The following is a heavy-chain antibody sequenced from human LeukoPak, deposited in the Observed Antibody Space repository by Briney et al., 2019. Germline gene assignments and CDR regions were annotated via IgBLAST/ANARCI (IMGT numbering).Heavy chain of an antibody. J-gene: IGHJ4*02. CDR1: GFTFSSYW. Sequence: PGGSLRLSCAASGFTFSSYWMHWVRQAPGKGLVWVSRINSDGSSTSYADSVKGRFTISRDNAKNTLYLQMNSLRAEDTSVYYCAGDLIAVAGKPYWGQGTLVTVSS. D-gene: IGHD6-19*01. CDR3: AGDLIAVAGKPY. CDR2: INSDGSST. V-gene: IGHV3-74*01.